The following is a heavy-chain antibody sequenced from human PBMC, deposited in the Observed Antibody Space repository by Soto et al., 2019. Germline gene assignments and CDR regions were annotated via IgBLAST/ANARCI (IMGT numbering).Heavy chain of an antibody. CDR3: ARVATILGYYYGMDV. J-gene: IGHJ6*02. V-gene: IGHV4-34*01. D-gene: IGHD5-12*01. CDR1: GGSFSGYY. CDR2: INHSGSA. Sequence: SETLSLTCAVYGGSFSGYYWSWIRQPPGKGLEWIGEINHSGSANYNPSLKSRVTISVDTSKNQFSLKLSSVTAADTAVYYCARVATILGYYYGMDVWGQGTTVTVSS.